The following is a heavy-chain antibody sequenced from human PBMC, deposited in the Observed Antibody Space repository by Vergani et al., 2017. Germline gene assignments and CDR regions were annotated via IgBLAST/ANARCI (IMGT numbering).Heavy chain of an antibody. V-gene: IGHV3-7*01. Sequence: EVQLLESGGGLVQPGGSLRLSCAASGFTFSSYAMSWVRQAPGKGLEWVANIKQDGSEKYYVDSVKGRFTISRDNAKNSLYLQMNSLRAEDTAVYYCAKDEYPSNTGMGWFDYWGQGTLVTVSS. CDR2: IKQDGSEK. CDR3: AKDEYPSNTGMGWFDY. D-gene: IGHD2-2*01. J-gene: IGHJ4*02. CDR1: GFTFSSYA.